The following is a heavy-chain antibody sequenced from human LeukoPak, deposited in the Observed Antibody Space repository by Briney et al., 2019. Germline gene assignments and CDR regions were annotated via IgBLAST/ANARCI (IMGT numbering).Heavy chain of an antibody. CDR2: LSGTGDST. CDR3: AKVPSLRHFDWVLYIDH. Sequence: GGSLRLSCAASGFTFSIYAMSWVRQAPGKGLEWGSSLSGTGDSTYYADSVKGWFTISRDNSKNTLYLQMNSLRAEDTAVYCCAKVPSLRHFDWVLYIDHWGQGTLVTVSS. D-gene: IGHD3-9*01. J-gene: IGHJ4*02. V-gene: IGHV3-23*01. CDR1: GFTFSIYA.